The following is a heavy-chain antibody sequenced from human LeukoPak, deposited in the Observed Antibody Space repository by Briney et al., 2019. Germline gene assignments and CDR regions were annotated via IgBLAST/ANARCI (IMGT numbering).Heavy chain of an antibody. CDR3: ARHMYYDLTFDY. CDR2: IDPSDSYT. D-gene: IGHD3-16*01. J-gene: IGHJ4*02. V-gene: IGHV5-10-1*01. CDR1: GYSFTSYW. Sequence: GESLKISCKGSGYSFTSYWISWARQMPGKGLAWIGRIDPSDSYTNYSPSFQGHVTISADKSISTAYLQWSSLKASDTAMYYCARHMYYDLTFDYWGQGTLVTVSS.